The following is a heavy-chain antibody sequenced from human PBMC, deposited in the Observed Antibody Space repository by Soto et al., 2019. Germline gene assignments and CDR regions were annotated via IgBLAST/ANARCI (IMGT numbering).Heavy chain of an antibody. CDR2: INADNGNT. D-gene: IGHD1-26*01. CDR1: GYTFTTYA. V-gene: IGHV1-3*01. Sequence: ASVKVSCKASGYTFTTYALHWVRQARGEKLEWMGWINADNGNTKYSKKFQGRVTITRDPSASTTYMELSSLRSEDTAVYYCGRSLVGAKGDNLYSAMDEWGQGTTVTVS. J-gene: IGHJ6*02. CDR3: GRSLVGAKGDNLYSAMDE.